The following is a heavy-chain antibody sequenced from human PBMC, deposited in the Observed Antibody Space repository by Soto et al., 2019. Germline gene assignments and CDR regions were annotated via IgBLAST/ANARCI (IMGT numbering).Heavy chain of an antibody. J-gene: IGHJ4*02. D-gene: IGHD3-22*01. CDR1: GYTFTSYG. CDR2: ISAYNGNT. Sequence: GASVKVSCKASGYTFTSYGISWVRQAPGQGLEWMGWISAYNGNTNYAQRLQGRVTMTTDTSTSTAYMELRSLRSDDTAVYYCARDVRGWLFNHPDYWGQGTLVTVSS. CDR3: ARDVRGWLFNHPDY. V-gene: IGHV1-18*01.